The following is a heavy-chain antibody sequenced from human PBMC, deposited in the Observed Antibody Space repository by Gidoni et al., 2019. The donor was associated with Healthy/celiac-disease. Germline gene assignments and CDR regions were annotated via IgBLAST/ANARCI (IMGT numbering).Heavy chain of an antibody. J-gene: IGHJ3*02. Sequence: QVQLVESGGGLVKPGGSLRLSSAASGFTFSDYYMSWIRQAPGKGLEWVSYISSSSGYTNYADSGKGRFTICRDNAKNSLFLQMNSLRAEDTAVYYCARRQLLIFDAFDIWGQGTMVTVSS. CDR1: GFTFSDYY. CDR2: ISSSSGYT. CDR3: ARRQLLIFDAFDI. D-gene: IGHD2-2*01. V-gene: IGHV3-11*06.